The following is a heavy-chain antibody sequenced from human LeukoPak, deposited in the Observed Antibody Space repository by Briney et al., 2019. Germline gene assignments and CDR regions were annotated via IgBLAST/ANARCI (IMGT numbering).Heavy chain of an antibody. V-gene: IGHV4-38-2*02. J-gene: IGHJ4*02. CDR2: IYHSGST. CDR1: GYSISRGYS. CDR3: ARDGELWFGELHFDY. D-gene: IGHD3-10*01. Sequence: SETLSLTCTVSGYSISRGYSWGWIRQPPGKGLEWIGNIYHSGSTNYSPSLKSRVTISIDTSKNQFSLKLSSVTAADTAVYYCARDGELWFGELHFDYWGQGTLVTVSS.